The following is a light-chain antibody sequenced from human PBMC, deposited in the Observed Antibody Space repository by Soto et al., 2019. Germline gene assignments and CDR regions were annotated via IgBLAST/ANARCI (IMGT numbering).Light chain of an antibody. CDR1: SSDIGGYNY. Sequence: QSALTQPPSASGSLGQSVTISCSGASSDIGGYNYVAWYQQHPGKAPKLIIYEVNKRPSGVPDRFSGSKFGNTASLTVSGLQPEDEADYSCSSYAGGNDLLFGGGTKLTVL. CDR3: SSYAGGNDLL. V-gene: IGLV2-8*01. CDR2: EVN. J-gene: IGLJ2*01.